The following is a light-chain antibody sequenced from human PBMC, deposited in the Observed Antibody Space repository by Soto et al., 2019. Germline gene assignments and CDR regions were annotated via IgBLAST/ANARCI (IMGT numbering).Light chain of an antibody. Sequence: QSALTPPASVSGSPGQSITISCTGTSSDVGGYNYVSWYQQHPGKAPKLMIYDVINRPSGVSNRFSGSKSGNSASLTISGLQAEDEADYYCSSYTSSSTYVVFGGGTKVTVL. CDR2: DVI. CDR3: SSYTSSSTYVV. CDR1: SSDVGGYNY. J-gene: IGLJ2*01. V-gene: IGLV2-14*03.